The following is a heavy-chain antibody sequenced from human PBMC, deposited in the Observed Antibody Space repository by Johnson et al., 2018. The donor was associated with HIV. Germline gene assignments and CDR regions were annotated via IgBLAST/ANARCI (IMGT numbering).Heavy chain of an antibody. CDR1: GFTFDDYA. J-gene: IGHJ3*02. V-gene: IGHV3-9*01. CDR3: AKDSRRAAAGRIGLCAFDI. D-gene: IGHD6-13*01. Sequence: VQLVESGGGLVQPGRYLRLSCAASGFTFDDYAMHWVRQAPGKGLEWVSGISWNSGSIGYADSVKGRFTISRDNAKNSLYLQMNSLRAEDTTLYYCAKDSRRAAAGRIGLCAFDIWGQGTMVTVSS. CDR2: ISWNSGSI.